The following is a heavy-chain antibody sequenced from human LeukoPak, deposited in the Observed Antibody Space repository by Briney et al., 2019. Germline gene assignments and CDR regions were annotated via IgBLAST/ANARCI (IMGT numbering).Heavy chain of an antibody. J-gene: IGHJ4*02. CDR2: INPSGGST. Sequence: ASVKVSCKASGYTFTSYYTHWVRQAPGQGLEWMGIINPSGGSTSYAQKFQGRVTMTRDTSTSTVYMELSSLRSEDTAVYYCAKAHYYDSSGYYGYYFDYWGQGTLVTVSS. D-gene: IGHD3-22*01. CDR3: AKAHYYDSSGYYGYYFDY. V-gene: IGHV1-46*01. CDR1: GYTFTSYY.